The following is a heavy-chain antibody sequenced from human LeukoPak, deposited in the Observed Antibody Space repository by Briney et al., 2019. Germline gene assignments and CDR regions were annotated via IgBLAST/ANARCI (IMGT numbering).Heavy chain of an antibody. D-gene: IGHD6-19*01. CDR1: GFTFSSYA. Sequence: GGSLRLSCAASGFTFSSYAMHWVRQAPVKELEWVAVISYDGSNKYYADSVKGRFTISRDNSKNTLYLQMNSLRAEDTAVYYCASRQDSSRWYFNPLPYWGQGTLVTVSS. CDR3: ASRQDSSRWYFNPLPY. CDR2: ISYDGSNK. V-gene: IGHV3-30-3*01. J-gene: IGHJ4*02.